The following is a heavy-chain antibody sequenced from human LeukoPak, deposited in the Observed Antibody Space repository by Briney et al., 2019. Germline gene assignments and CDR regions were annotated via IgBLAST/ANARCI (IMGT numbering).Heavy chain of an antibody. D-gene: IGHD3-3*01. V-gene: IGHV1-69*05. J-gene: IGHJ3*02. CDR3: ARHGGITIFGVAQPGGAFDI. Sequence: SVKVSCKASGGTFSSYAISWVRQAPGQGLEWVGEVIPIFDTANYAQKFQGRVTITTDESTSTAYMELSSLRSEDTAVYYCARHGGITIFGVAQPGGAFDIWGQGTMLTVSS. CDR1: GGTFSSYA. CDR2: VIPIFDTA.